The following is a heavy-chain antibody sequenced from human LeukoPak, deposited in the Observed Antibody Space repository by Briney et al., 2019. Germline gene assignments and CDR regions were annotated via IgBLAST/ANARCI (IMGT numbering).Heavy chain of an antibody. CDR3: ARVSVITQYKGSPDYFAS. J-gene: IGHJ4*02. V-gene: IGHV1-2*02. CDR1: GYTFSDYY. Sequence: ASVKVSCKTSGYTFSDYYIHWIRQAPGQGLEWVGWINPNSVDTNYAQKFQGRVTVTRDTSTSTAYMELGRLRSDDTAVYYCARVSVITQYKGSPDYFASWGQGTLLTVSS. CDR2: INPNSVDT. D-gene: IGHD1-26*01.